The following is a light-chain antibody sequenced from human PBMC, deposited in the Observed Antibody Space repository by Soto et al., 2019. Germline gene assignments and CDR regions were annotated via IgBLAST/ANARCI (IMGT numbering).Light chain of an antibody. CDR2: EVS. Sequence: QSALTQPASVSGSPGQSITISCTGPSSDLGGYNYVSWYQQYPGKAPKLMIYEVSNRPSGVSNRFSGSKSGNTASLTISGLQAQDEADYCCSSYTRSSIAYGFGTGTKVTVL. J-gene: IGLJ1*01. CDR3: SSYTRSSIAYG. CDR1: SSDLGGYNY. V-gene: IGLV2-14*01.